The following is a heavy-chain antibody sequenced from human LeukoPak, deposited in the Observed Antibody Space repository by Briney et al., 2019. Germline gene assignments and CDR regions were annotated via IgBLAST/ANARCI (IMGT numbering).Heavy chain of an antibody. V-gene: IGHV3-21*01. CDR2: ISSSSSYI. J-gene: IGHJ4*02. D-gene: IGHD2-2*02. Sequence: GGSLRLSCAASGFTFSSYSMNWVRQAPGKGLEWVSSISSSSSYIYYADPVKGRFTISRDDAKNSLYLQMSSLRAEETAVYYCARDLPAALPRVMFDYWGEGTVVTVSS. CDR1: GFTFSSYS. CDR3: ARDLPAALPRVMFDY.